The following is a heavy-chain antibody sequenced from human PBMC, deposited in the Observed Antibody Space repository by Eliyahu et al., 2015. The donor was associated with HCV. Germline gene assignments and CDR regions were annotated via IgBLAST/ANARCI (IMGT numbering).Heavy chain of an antibody. CDR1: GYTFSSYG. D-gene: IGHD1-26*01. V-gene: IGHV1-18*01. CDR3: ARGGLAGIYSIDY. Sequence: QVQLVQSGVEVKKPGASVKVSCKASGYTFSSYGVSWVRQAPGQXLEWMGWINPNNGNTNYAQKLQGRVTMTTDTSTSTVYMELRSLRSDDTAVYYCARGGLAGIYSIDYWGQGTLLTVSS. CDR2: INPNNGNT. J-gene: IGHJ4*02.